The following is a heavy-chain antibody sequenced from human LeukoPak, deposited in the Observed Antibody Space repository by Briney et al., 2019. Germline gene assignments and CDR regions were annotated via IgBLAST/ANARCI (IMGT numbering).Heavy chain of an antibody. J-gene: IGHJ4*02. CDR2: IYQSGST. CDR1: GGSISGYY. V-gene: IGHV4-59*01. D-gene: IGHD3-10*01. CDR3: ARTYYYVSGRYFDY. Sequence: SETLSLTCTVSGGSISGYYWSWLRQPPGKGLEWVGYIYQSGSTTYNPSLKSRVTISVDTYKKQFSLKLSSVTAADTAIYYCARTYYYVSGRYFDYWGQGTLVTVSS.